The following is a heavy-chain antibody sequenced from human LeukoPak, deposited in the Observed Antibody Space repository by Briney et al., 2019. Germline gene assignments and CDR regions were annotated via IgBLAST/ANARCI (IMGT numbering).Heavy chain of an antibody. D-gene: IGHD6-19*01. CDR3: ATNTRIAVAVYYYYYMDV. J-gene: IGHJ6*03. CDR1: GFTFNSYA. Sequence: GRSLRLSCAASGFTFNSYAMHWVRQAPGKGLEWVAVMSYDGSNKYYADSVKGRFTISRDNSKNTLYLQMNSLRAEGTAMYYCATNTRIAVAVYYYYYMDVWGKGTTVTVSS. V-gene: IGHV3-30*04. CDR2: MSYDGSNK.